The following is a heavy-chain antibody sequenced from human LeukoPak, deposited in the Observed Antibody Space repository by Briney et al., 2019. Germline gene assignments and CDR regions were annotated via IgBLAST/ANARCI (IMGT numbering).Heavy chain of an antibody. D-gene: IGHD2-15*01. CDR3: AKDWKEVAYCSGGSCYSDY. CDR2: ISGSGGKT. Sequence: PGGSLRLSCAVSGFTFSSYAMSWVRQAPGKGLGWVSVISGSGGKTFYADSVKGRFTISRDNSKNTLYLQMNSLRDDDTAVYYCAKDWKEVAYCSGGSCYSDYWGQGTLVSVSS. J-gene: IGHJ4*02. V-gene: IGHV3-23*01. CDR1: GFTFSSYA.